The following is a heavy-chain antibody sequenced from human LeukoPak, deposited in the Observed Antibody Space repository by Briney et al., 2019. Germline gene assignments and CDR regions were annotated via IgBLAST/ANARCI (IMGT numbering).Heavy chain of an antibody. V-gene: IGHV1-69*13. CDR2: IIPIFGTA. Sequence: SVKVSCKASGGTFSSYAISWVRQAPGQGLEWMGGIIPIFGTANYAQKFQGRVTFTADESTSTAYMELSSLRSEDTAVYYCARGHGDPYYYDSSGLRAYFDYWGQGTLVTVSS. CDR3: ARGHGDPYYYDSSGLRAYFDY. J-gene: IGHJ4*02. CDR1: GGTFSSYA. D-gene: IGHD3-22*01.